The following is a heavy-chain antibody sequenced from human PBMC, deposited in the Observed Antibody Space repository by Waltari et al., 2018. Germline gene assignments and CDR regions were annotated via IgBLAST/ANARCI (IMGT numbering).Heavy chain of an antibody. D-gene: IGHD2-15*01. J-gene: IGHJ2*01. Sequence: QVQLQESGPGLVKPSETLSLTCTVSGGSISSYYWSWIRQPAGKGLEWIGRIYTSWSTNYNPSRKSRVTMSVDTSKNQFSLKLSSVTAADTAVYYCARDWSLRDWYFDLWGRGTLVIVSS. CDR3: ARDWSLRDWYFDL. CDR2: IYTSWST. CDR1: GGSISSYY. V-gene: IGHV4-4*07.